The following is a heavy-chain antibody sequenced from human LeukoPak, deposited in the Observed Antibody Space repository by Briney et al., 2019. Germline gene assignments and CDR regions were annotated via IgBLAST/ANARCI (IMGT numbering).Heavy chain of an antibody. J-gene: IGHJ3*02. CDR3: ARGISGGFDI. D-gene: IGHD2-15*01. Sequence: SETLSLTCAVYGGSFSGYYWSWIRQPPGKGLEWIGEINHSGSTNYNPSLKSRVTISVDTSKNQFSLKLSSVTAADTAVYYCARGISGGFDIWGQGTMVTVSS. V-gene: IGHV4-34*01. CDR1: GGSFSGYY. CDR2: INHSGST.